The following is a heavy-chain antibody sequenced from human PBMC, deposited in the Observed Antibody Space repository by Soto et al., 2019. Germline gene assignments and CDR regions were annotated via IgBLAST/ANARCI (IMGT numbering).Heavy chain of an antibody. D-gene: IGHD3-16*02. CDR1: GGTFSSYA. CDR3: ARDRAYYDYVWGSYRQDYYYYGMDV. V-gene: IGHV1-69*01. J-gene: IGHJ6*02. CDR2: IIPIFGTA. Sequence: QVQLVQSGAEVKKPGSSVKVSCKASGGTFSSYAISWVRQAPGQGLEWMGGIIPIFGTANYAQKFRGRVTITADESTSTAYMELSSLRSEDTAVYYCARDRAYYDYVWGSYRQDYYYYGMDVWGQGTTVTVSS.